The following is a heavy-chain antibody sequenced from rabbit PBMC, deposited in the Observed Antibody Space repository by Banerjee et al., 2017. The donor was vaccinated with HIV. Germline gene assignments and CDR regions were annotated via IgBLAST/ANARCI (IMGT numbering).Heavy chain of an antibody. V-gene: IGHV1S47*01. CDR2: IDHVFDSI. Sequence: QEQLVESGGGLVQPGESLTLSCKASGLDFNNYGVSWVRQAPGKGLEWIGYIDHVFDSIYYASWVNGRFTISSHNAQNTLYLQLNSLTAADTATYFCAREAGYDDYGDPGLVYYFNLWGPGTLVTVS. D-gene: IGHD2-1*01. CDR3: AREAGYDDYGDPGLVYYFNL. CDR1: GLDFNNYG. J-gene: IGHJ4*01.